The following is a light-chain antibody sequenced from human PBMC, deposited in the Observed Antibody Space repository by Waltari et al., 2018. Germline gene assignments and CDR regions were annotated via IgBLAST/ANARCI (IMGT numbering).Light chain of an antibody. CDR3: CSYAGSSTLV. J-gene: IGLJ2*01. V-gene: IGLV2-23*02. CDR1: SGDVGGYNL. CDR2: EVS. Sequence: QSALTQPASVSASPGQSITIPSPGTSGDVGGYNLVSWYHQHPGKAPKPMIYEVSNRPSGVSNRFSGSKSGNTASLTISGLQAEDEADYYCCSYAGSSTLVFGGGTKLTVL.